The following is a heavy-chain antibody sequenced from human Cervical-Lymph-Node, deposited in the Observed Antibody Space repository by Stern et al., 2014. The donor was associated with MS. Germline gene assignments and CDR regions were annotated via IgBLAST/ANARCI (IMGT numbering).Heavy chain of an antibody. D-gene: IGHD4-11*01. CDR1: GFTFSNSW. J-gene: IGHJ4*02. CDR3: ARDLAYSAFDY. Sequence: EVQLVESGGGLVQPGGSLRLSCAASGFTFSNSWMAWVRQAPGKGLEWVANINPDGTTRNYVGSVRGRFTISRDNAKSSLYLQMNSVRAEDTAMYYCARDLAYSAFDYWGLGTLVTVSS. CDR2: INPDGTTR. V-gene: IGHV3-7*01.